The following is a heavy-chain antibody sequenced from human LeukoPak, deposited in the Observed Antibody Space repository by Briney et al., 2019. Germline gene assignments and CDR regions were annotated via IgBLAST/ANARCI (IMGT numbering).Heavy chain of an antibody. J-gene: IGHJ4*02. Sequence: SETLSLTCTVSGGSISSGGYYWTWIRQHPGQGLEWIVYIYYSGITYYNPSLKSRVTISVDTSRNQVSLKLTSVTAADTAVYYCARGLYYTFWSGSYTEDRFFDYWGQGTLVTVSS. D-gene: IGHD3-3*01. V-gene: IGHV4-31*03. CDR2: IYYSGIT. CDR3: ARGLYYTFWSGSYTEDRFFDY. CDR1: GGSISSGGYY.